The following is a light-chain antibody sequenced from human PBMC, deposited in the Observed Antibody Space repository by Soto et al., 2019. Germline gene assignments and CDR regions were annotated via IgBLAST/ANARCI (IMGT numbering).Light chain of an antibody. CDR3: TSYVGSDIWV. V-gene: IGLV2-8*01. J-gene: IGLJ3*02. CDR1: SSDVGAYKY. CDR2: EVS. Sequence: QSALTQPPSASGSPGQSVTISCTGTSSDVGAYKYVSWYQQYPGKAPKLMIYEVSKRPSGVPDRFSGSKSGNTASLTVSGLQAEDEDDYYCTSYVGSDIWVFGGGPKVTVL.